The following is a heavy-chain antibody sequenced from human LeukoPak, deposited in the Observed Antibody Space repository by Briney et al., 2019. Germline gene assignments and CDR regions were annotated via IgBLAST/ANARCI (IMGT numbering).Heavy chain of an antibody. J-gene: IGHJ6*02. V-gene: IGHV3-33*01. D-gene: IGHD5-18*01. Sequence: PGGSLRLSCAASGFTFSSYGMHWVRQAPGKGLEWVAVIWYDGSNKYYADSVKGRFTISRDDSKNTLYLQMNSLRAEDTAVYHCARDPQGRGGYSYGSYYYYYGMDVWGQGTTVTVSS. CDR3: ARDPQGRGGYSYGSYYYYYGMDV. CDR2: IWYDGSNK. CDR1: GFTFSSYG.